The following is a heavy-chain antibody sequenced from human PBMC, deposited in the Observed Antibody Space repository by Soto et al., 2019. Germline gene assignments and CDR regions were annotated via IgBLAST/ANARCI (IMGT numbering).Heavy chain of an antibody. CDR1: GYTFTSYG. J-gene: IGHJ3*02. D-gene: IGHD6-13*01. Sequence: GASVKVSCKASGYTFTSYGISWVRQAPGQGLEWMGWISAYNGNTNYAQKLQGRVTMTTDTSTSTAYMELRSLRSDDTAVYYCARDRSGIAAAGTHAFDIWGQGTMVTVSS. CDR2: ISAYNGNT. CDR3: ARDRSGIAAAGTHAFDI. V-gene: IGHV1-18*01.